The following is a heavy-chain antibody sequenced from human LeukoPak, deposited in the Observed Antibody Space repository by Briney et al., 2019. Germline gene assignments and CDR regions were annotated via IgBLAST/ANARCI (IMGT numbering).Heavy chain of an antibody. J-gene: IGHJ4*02. CDR2: IYYSGST. Sequence: SETLSLTCTVSGGSISSYYWSWIRQPPGKGLEWIGYIYYSGSTNYNPSLKSRVTISVDTSKNQFSLKLSSVTAADTAVYYCARKTYYYGSGSYHRYYFDYWGQGTLVTVSS. CDR3: ARKTYYYGSGSYHRYYFDY. V-gene: IGHV4-59*08. D-gene: IGHD3-10*01. CDR1: GGSISSYY.